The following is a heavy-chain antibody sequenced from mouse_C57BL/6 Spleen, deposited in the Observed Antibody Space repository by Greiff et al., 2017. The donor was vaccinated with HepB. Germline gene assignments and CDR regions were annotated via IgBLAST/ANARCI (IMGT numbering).Heavy chain of an antibody. V-gene: IGHV10-1*01. CDR3: VGRWYAMDY. D-gene: IGHD1-1*01. CDR2: IRSKSNNYAT. Sequence: EVMLVESGGGLVQPKGSLKLSCAASGFSFNTYAMNWVRQAPGKGLEWVARIRSKSNNYATYYADSVKDRFTISRDDSESMLYLQMNNLKTEDTAMYYCVGRWYAMDYWGQGTSVTVSS. J-gene: IGHJ4*01. CDR1: GFSFNTYA.